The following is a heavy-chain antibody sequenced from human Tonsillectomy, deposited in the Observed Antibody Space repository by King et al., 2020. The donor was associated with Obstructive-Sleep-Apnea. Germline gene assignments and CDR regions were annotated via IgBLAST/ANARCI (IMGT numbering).Heavy chain of an antibody. V-gene: IGHV3-9*01. CDR1: GFIFDDFA. J-gene: IGHJ2*01. CDR3: AKAVGVPAAMLGYFDL. CDR2: ISWNSGSI. Sequence: QLVQSGGGLVQPGRSLRLSCAASGFIFDDFAMHWVRQAPGKGLEWVSGISWNSGSIGYGDSVKGRFTISRDNAKNSLYLQMNSLRAEDTALYYCAKAVGVPAAMLGYFDLWGRGTLVTVSS. D-gene: IGHD2-2*01.